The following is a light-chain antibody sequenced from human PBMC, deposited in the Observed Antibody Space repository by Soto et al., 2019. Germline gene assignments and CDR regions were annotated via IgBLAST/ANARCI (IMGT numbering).Light chain of an antibody. V-gene: IGLV4-69*01. CDR3: QTGGTGIHVV. CDR1: SGYSTYA. J-gene: IGLJ2*01. Sequence: QPVLTQAPSASASLGASVKLTCTLSSGYSTYAIAGHQQQPEKGPRYLLKLNSDGSHKQGDGTPHRFSGSSSGAERYLTISRLDDEDEDYEYWQTGGTGIHVVFGGGTKVTVL. CDR2: LNSDGSH.